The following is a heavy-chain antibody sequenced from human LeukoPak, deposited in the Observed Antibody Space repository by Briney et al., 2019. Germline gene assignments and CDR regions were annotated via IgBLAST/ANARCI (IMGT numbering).Heavy chain of an antibody. V-gene: IGHV6-1*01. CDR3: ARRLTQYDCFDP. CDR2: TYYRSTWYN. CDR1: GDSVSSNSVT. J-gene: IGHJ5*02. D-gene: IGHD2-2*01. Sequence: SQPLSLTCAISGDSVSSNSVTWNWIRQSPSRGLEWLGRTYYRSTWYNDYAVSVRGRITVNPDTSKNQFSLHLNSVTPEDTAVYYCARRLTQYDCFDPWGQGILVTVSS.